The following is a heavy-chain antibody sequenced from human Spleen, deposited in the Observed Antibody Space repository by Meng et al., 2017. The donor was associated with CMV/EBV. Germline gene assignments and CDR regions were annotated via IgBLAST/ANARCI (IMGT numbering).Heavy chain of an antibody. V-gene: IGHV3-21*01. CDR3: ARDQYLRDIVVVVAAIEDGMDV. J-gene: IGHJ6*02. CDR2: ISSSSSYI. D-gene: IGHD2-15*01. Sequence: GESLKISCAASGFTFSSYSMNWVRQAPGKGLEWVSSISSSSSYIYYADSVKGRFTISRDNAKNSLYLQMNSLRAEDTAVYYCARDQYLRDIVVVVAAIEDGMDVWGQGTTVTVSS. CDR1: GFTFSSYS.